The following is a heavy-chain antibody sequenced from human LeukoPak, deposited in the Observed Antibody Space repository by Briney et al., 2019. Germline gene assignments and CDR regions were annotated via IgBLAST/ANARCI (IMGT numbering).Heavy chain of an antibody. V-gene: IGHV3-33*01. CDR3: AREVVIPAAQGMDV. J-gene: IGHJ6*02. D-gene: IGHD2-2*01. Sequence: PGRSLRLSCAASGFTFSSYGMHWVRQAPGKGLEWVAVIWYDGSNKYYADSVKGRFTISRDNSKNTLYLQMNSLRAEDTAVYYCAREVVIPAAQGMDVWSQGTTVTVSS. CDR2: IWYDGSNK. CDR1: GFTFSSYG.